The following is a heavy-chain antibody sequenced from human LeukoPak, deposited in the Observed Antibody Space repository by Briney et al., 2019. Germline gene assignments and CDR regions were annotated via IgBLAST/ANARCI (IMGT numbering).Heavy chain of an antibody. V-gene: IGHV1-2*02. J-gene: IGHJ4*02. CDR1: GYTFTGYY. CDR2: INPKSGVT. CDR3: ARLVPDY. Sequence: ASVKVSCKASGYTFTGYYMHWVRQAPGQGLEWMGWINPKSGVTSYAEKFQGRVTMTRDASISTAYMDLTKLRSDDTAVYYCARLVPDYWGQGTLVTVSS.